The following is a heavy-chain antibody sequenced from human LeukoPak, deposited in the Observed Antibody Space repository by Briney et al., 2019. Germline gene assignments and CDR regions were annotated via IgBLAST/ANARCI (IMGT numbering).Heavy chain of an antibody. CDR1: GFTFSSYG. CDR2: ISTTGGTT. Sequence: GGSLRLSCAASGFTFSSYGMHWVRQAPGKGLEWVSAISTTGGTTYYADSVKGRFTISRDNSKNTLYLQMNSLRAEDTAIYYCAKNGDRGAYCSGGSCYPYYYYYIDVWGKGTTVTISS. J-gene: IGHJ6*03. V-gene: IGHV3-23*01. CDR3: AKNGDRGAYCSGGSCYPYYYYYIDV. D-gene: IGHD2-15*01.